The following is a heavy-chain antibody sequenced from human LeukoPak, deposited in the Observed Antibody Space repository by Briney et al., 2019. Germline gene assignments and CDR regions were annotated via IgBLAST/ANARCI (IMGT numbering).Heavy chain of an antibody. V-gene: IGHV4-30-4*08. Sequence: ESGPTLVNPSETLSLTCTVSGGSISSSSYYWSWIRQPPGKGLEWIGYIYYSGSTYYNPSLKSRVTISVDTSKNQFSLKLSSVTAADTAVYYCARVWRGFLEWLSYFDYWGQGTLVTVSS. CDR1: GGSISSSSYY. D-gene: IGHD3-3*01. CDR3: ARVWRGFLEWLSYFDY. J-gene: IGHJ4*02. CDR2: IYYSGST.